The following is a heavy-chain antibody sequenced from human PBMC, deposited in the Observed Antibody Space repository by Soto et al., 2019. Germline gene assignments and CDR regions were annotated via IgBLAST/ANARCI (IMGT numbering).Heavy chain of an antibody. CDR2: INHSGST. D-gene: IGHD2-15*01. Sequence: SETLFLTCAVYGGSFSGYYWSWFRQPPGKGLEWIGEINHSGSTNYNPSLKSRVTISVDTSKNQFSLKVTSVTAADTAVYYCAIHSKYWVAGTSMYYYYYYMDLRGKGTTVTVSS. J-gene: IGHJ6*03. V-gene: IGHV4-34*01. CDR1: GGSFSGYY. CDR3: AIHSKYWVAGTSMYYYYYYMDL.